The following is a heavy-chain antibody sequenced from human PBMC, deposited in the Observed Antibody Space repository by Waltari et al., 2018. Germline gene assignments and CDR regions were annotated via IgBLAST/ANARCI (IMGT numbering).Heavy chain of an antibody. Sequence: QLQLQESGPGLVKPSETLSFTCTVSGGSISSSSYYWGWIRQPPGKGLEWIGIIYYSGRTYYNPSLKSRGTISVDTSKNQFSLKLSSVTAADTAVYYCATKRESSASGFDYWGQGTLVTVSS. CDR1: GGSISSSSYY. D-gene: IGHD6-19*01. V-gene: IGHV4-39*01. CDR3: ATKRESSASGFDY. J-gene: IGHJ4*02. CDR2: IYYSGRT.